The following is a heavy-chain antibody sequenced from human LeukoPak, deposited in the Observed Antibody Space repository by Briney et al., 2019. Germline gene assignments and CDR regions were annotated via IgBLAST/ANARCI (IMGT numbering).Heavy chain of an antibody. D-gene: IGHD2-15*01. Sequence: PSETLSLTCAVYGGSFSGYYWSWIRQPPGKGLEWIGEINHSGSTNYNPSLKSRVTISVDTSKNQFSLKLSSVTAADTAVYYCARPGGSEGYDYWGQGTLVTVSS. CDR2: INHSGST. CDR3: ARPGGSEGYDY. J-gene: IGHJ4*02. V-gene: IGHV4-34*01. CDR1: GGSFSGYY.